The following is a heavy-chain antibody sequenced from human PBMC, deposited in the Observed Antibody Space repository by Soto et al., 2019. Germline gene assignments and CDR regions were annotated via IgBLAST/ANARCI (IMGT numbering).Heavy chain of an antibody. D-gene: IGHD4-17*01. Sequence: GGSLRLSCAASGFTFSSYAMSWVRQAPGKGLEWVSAISGSGGSTYYADSVKGRFTISRDNSKNTLYLQMNSLRAEDTAVYYCAKDSVGYGGNSVLFDYWGQGTLVTVSS. J-gene: IGHJ4*02. CDR3: AKDSVGYGGNSVLFDY. V-gene: IGHV3-23*01. CDR2: ISGSGGST. CDR1: GFTFSSYA.